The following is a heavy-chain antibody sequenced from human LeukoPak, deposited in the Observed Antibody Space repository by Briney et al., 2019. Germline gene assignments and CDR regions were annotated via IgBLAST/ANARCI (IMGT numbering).Heavy chain of an antibody. CDR1: GGSITDTNYC. D-gene: IGHD2-2*01. CDR2: IYYTGTT. CDR3: ARDVSRISWTWR. V-gene: IGHV4-39*01. J-gene: IGHJ3*01. Sequence: SETLSLTCSVSGGSITDTNYCWAWIRQPPGKGLEWIANIYYTGTTYYNPSLKSRVTISVDTSNNQFSLKLSSATAADTAVYYCARDVSRISWTWRWGQGTVVTVSS.